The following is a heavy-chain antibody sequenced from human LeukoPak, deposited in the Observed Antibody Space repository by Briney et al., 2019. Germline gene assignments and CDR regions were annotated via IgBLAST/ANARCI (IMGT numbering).Heavy chain of an antibody. CDR1: GFIVSSTY. J-gene: IGHJ4*02. V-gene: IGHV3-21*01. Sequence: GGSLRLSCAASGFIVSSTYMNWVRQAPGKGLEWVSSISSSSSYIYYADSVKGRFTISRDNAKNSLYLQMNSLRAEDTAVYYCARGSIAGHDCWGQGTLVTVSS. CDR3: ARGSIAGHDC. CDR2: ISSSSSYI. D-gene: IGHD6-6*01.